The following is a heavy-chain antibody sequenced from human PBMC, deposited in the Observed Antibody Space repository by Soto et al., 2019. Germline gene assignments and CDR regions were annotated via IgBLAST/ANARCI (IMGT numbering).Heavy chain of an antibody. J-gene: IGHJ4*02. CDR1: GFTFSSYA. CDR3: AKAGRIAVPGTHLDY. D-gene: IGHD6-19*01. V-gene: IGHV3-23*01. Sequence: EVQLLESGGGSVQPGGSLRLSCAASGFTFSSYAMSWVRQAPGKGLEWVSAISGTGSSTNYADSVEGRFTISRDNSKNTLYLQMSSLRAEDTAVYYCAKAGRIAVPGTHLDYWGQGTLVTVSS. CDR2: ISGTGSST.